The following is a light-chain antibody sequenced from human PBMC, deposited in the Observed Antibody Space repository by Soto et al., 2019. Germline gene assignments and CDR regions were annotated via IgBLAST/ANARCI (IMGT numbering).Light chain of an antibody. CDR2: DVS. Sequence: QSVLTQPASVSGSPGQSITISCTGTSSDVGGYNYVSWYQQHPGKAPKLKMYDVSNRPSGVSNRFSGSKSGNTASLTISGLQAEEEADYYCSSYTSSSTLVVFGGGTKLTVL. J-gene: IGLJ2*01. CDR3: SSYTSSSTLVV. V-gene: IGLV2-14*01. CDR1: SSDVGGYNY.